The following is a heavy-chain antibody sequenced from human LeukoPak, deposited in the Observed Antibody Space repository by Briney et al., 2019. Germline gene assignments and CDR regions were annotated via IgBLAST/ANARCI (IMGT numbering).Heavy chain of an antibody. CDR2: ISSSSSYI. CDR3: ARDLRVATCRLPDFDY. V-gene: IGHV3-21*01. CDR1: GFTFSSYS. J-gene: IGHJ4*02. Sequence: GGSLRLSCAASGFTFSSYSMNWVRQAPGKGLEWVSSISSSSSYIYYADSVKGRFTISRDNAKNSLYLQMNSLRAEDTAVYYRARDLRVATCRLPDFDYWGQGTLVTVSS. D-gene: IGHD5-12*01.